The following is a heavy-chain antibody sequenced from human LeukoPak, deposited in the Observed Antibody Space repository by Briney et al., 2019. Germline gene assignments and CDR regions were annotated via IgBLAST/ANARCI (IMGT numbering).Heavy chain of an antibody. Sequence: KSSETLSLTCTVSGYSISSGYYWGWIRQPPGKGLEWIGSIYHSGSTYYNPSLKSRVTISVDTSKNQFSLKLSSVTAADTAVYYCASRDSGSYGGFDHWGQGTLVTVSS. CDR3: ASRDSGSYGGFDH. D-gene: IGHD1-26*01. J-gene: IGHJ4*02. CDR1: GYSISSGYY. V-gene: IGHV4-38-2*02. CDR2: IYHSGST.